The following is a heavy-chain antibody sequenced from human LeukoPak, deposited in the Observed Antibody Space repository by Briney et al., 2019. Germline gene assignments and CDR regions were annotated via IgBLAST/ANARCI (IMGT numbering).Heavy chain of an antibody. Sequence: ASVKVSCKASGYTFTSYGISWVRQAPGQGLEWMGGISAYNGNTNYAQKLQGRVTMTTDTSTSTAYMELRSLRSDDTAVYYCARDGVGYCSSTSCFNWFDPWGQGTLVTVSS. V-gene: IGHV1-18*01. CDR3: ARDGVGYCSSTSCFNWFDP. J-gene: IGHJ5*02. CDR2: ISAYNGNT. D-gene: IGHD2-2*01. CDR1: GYTFTSYG.